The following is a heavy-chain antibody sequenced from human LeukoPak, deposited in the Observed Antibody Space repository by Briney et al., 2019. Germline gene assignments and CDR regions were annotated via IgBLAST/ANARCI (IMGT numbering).Heavy chain of an antibody. J-gene: IGHJ4*02. CDR1: GGSISSSSYY. V-gene: IGHV4-39*01. CDR2: IYYSGST. D-gene: IGHD1-1*01. CDR3: ARQRTAGTTSLL. Sequence: SETLSLTCTVSGGSISSSSYYWGWIRQPPGKGLEWIGSIYYSGSTYYNPSLKSRVTISVDTSKNQFSLKLSSVTAADTAVYYCARQRTAGTTSLLWGQGTLVTVSS.